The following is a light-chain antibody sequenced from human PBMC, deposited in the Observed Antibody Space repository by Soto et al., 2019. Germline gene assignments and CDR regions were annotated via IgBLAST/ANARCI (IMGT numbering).Light chain of an antibody. CDR2: AAS. CDR3: QQYYSYPIT. J-gene: IGKJ5*01. Sequence: DIQMTQSPSSLSSSVGDRVSIACRASQHISNYFNWYQQKPGKAPKLLVYAASTLQSGVPSRFSGSGSGTDFTLTISCLQSEDFATYYCQQYYSYPITFGQGTRLEIK. CDR1: QHISNY. V-gene: IGKV1-16*01.